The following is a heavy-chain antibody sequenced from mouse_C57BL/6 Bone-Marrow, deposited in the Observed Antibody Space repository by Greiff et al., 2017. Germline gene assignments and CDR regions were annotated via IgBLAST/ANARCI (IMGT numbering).Heavy chain of an antibody. Sequence: EVKLVESGGGLVKPGGSLKLSCAASGFTFSDYGMHWVRQAPEKGLEWVAYISSGSSTIYYAYTVKGRFTISRDNAKNTLFLQMTSLRSEDTAMYYCARSYYSAMDYWGQGTSVTVSS. CDR3: ARSYYSAMDY. V-gene: IGHV5-17*01. CDR2: ISSGSSTI. CDR1: GFTFSDYG. J-gene: IGHJ4*01.